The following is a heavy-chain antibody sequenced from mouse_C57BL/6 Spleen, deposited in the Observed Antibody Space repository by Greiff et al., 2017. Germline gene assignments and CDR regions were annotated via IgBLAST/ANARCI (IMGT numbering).Heavy chain of an antibody. CDR3: TIVPTVVANDYFDY. V-gene: IGHV1-15*01. CDR2: IDPETGGT. J-gene: IGHJ2*01. Sequence: VQLQQSGAELVRPGASVTLSCKASGYTFTDYEMHWVKQTPVHGLEWIGAIDPETGGTAYNQKFKGKAILTADKSSSTAYMELRSLTSEDSAVYYCTIVPTVVANDYFDYWGQGTTLTVSS. D-gene: IGHD1-1*01. CDR1: GYTFTDYE.